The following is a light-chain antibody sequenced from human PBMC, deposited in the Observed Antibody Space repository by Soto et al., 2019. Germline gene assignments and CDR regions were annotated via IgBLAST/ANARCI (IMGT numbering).Light chain of an antibody. CDR1: QSISIN. CDR2: GAS. V-gene: IGKV3D-15*01. J-gene: IGKJ1*01. CDR3: RQFRNWPWT. Sequence: EIVLTQSPGTLSVSPGDRVTLSCRASQSISINLAWYQHKPGQAPRLLIHGASTRATGVPARISGGGSGTEFTLTISSLQSEDFAVYYCRQFRNWPWTFGQGTKVEVK.